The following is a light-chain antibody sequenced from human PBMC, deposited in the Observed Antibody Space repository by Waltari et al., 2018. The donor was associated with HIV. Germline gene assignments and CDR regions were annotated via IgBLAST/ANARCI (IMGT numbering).Light chain of an antibody. Sequence: SYVLTQPPSVSVAPGKTDRIPCGGNNIGSKSVHWYQQRPGQAPVLVIYDDSDRPTGIPERFAGSNSGNTATLTISRVEAGDEADYYCHVWDSRSVTFGGGTKLTVV. V-gene: IGLV3-21*04. CDR3: HVWDSRSVT. J-gene: IGLJ2*01. CDR1: NIGSKS. CDR2: DDS.